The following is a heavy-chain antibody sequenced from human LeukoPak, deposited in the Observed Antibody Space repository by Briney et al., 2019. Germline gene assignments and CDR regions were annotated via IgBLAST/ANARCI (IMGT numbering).Heavy chain of an antibody. CDR1: GFTFSSYG. J-gene: IGHJ4*02. CDR3: ANYIVTGPHFDY. V-gene: IGHV3-23*01. D-gene: IGHD3-9*01. CDR2: ISGSGGST. Sequence: GGSLRLSCAASGFTFSSYGMSWVRQAPGKGLEWVSAISGSGGSTYYADSVKGRFTISRDNSKNTLYLQMNSLRAEDTAVYYCANYIVTGPHFDYWGQGTLVTVSS.